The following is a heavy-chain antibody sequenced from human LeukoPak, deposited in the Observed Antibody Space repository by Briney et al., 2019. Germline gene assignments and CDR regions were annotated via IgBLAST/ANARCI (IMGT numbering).Heavy chain of an antibody. J-gene: IGHJ5*02. CDR1: GFTFSSYS. Sequence: GGSLRLSCAASGFTFSSYSMNWVRQAPGKGLEWVSYISSSSSTIYYADSVKGRFTISRDNAKNSLYLQMNSLRAEDTAVYYCARGDYGLNGWFDPWGQGTLVTVSS. CDR3: ARGDYGLNGWFDP. CDR2: ISSSSSTI. V-gene: IGHV3-48*04. D-gene: IGHD4-17*01.